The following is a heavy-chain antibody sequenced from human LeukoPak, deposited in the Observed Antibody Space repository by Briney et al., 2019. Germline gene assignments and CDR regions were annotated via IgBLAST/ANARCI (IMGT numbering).Heavy chain of an antibody. CDR3: ARVREEPAAIQGVLGSYYYYFYMNV. V-gene: IGHV3-21*01. CDR2: ISSSCSYI. CDR1: GFTFSSYS. Sequence: KPGGSLRLSCAASGFTFSSYSMDWVGQAPGKGLEWVSSISSSCSYIYYPASVKGRCTISRDNAKNSLYLQMNSLRAEDTAVYYCARVREEPAAIQGVLGSYYYYFYMNVWGKGTTVTVSS. J-gene: IGHJ6*03. D-gene: IGHD2-2*02.